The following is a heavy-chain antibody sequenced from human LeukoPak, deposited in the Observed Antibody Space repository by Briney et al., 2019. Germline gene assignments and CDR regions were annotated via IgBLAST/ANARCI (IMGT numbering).Heavy chain of an antibody. CDR2: INHSGST. V-gene: IGHV4-34*01. CDR1: GGSFSGYY. CDR3: ARIWFGLRRLYYFDY. D-gene: IGHD3-10*01. Sequence: RPSETLSLTCAVYGGSFSGYYWSWIRQPPGKGLEWIGEINHSGSTNYNPSLKSRVTISVGTSKNQFSLKVTSVTAADMAVYFCARIWFGLRRLYYFDYWGQGTLVTVSS. J-gene: IGHJ4*02.